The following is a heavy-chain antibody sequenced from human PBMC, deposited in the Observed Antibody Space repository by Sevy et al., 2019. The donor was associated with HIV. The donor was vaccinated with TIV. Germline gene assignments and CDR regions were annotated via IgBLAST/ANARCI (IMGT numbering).Heavy chain of an antibody. J-gene: IGHJ6*02. CDR2: IYPGDSDI. D-gene: IGHD3-10*01. CDR1: GYSFSSYW. Sequence: GESLKISCKGSGYSFSSYWIGWVRQMPGKGLEWMGIIYPGDSDIIYSPSFQGQVTISADKSISTAYLQWSSLKASDTAMHYCARHDGALGQVAQMDVWGQGTTVTVSS. V-gene: IGHV5-51*01. CDR3: ARHDGALGQVAQMDV.